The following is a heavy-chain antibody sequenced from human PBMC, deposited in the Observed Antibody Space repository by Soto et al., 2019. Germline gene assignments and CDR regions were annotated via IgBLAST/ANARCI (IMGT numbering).Heavy chain of an antibody. CDR1: GFTFSSYW. CDR3: ARDLKGIQLWLQYYYYGMDV. CDR2: IKQDGSEK. D-gene: IGHD5-18*01. V-gene: IGHV3-7*05. J-gene: IGHJ6*02. Sequence: GGSLRLSCAASGFTFSSYWMSWVRQAPGKGLEWVANIKQDGSEKYYVDSVKGRFTISRDNAKNSLYLQMNSLRAEDTAVYYCARDLKGIQLWLQYYYYGMDVWGQGTTVTVSS.